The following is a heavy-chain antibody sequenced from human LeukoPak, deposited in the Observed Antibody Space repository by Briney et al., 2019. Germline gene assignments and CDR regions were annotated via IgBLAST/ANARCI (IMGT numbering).Heavy chain of an antibody. CDR1: GGSISRSSYY. D-gene: IGHD3-16*01. J-gene: IGHJ3*02. Sequence: SETLSLTCTVSGGSISRSSYYWGWIRQPPGKGLEWIGSIYYSGSTYYNPSLKSRVTISVDTSKNQFSLKLSSVTAADTAVYYCAREWGMWPDDAFDIWGQGTMVTVSS. V-gene: IGHV4-39*02. CDR3: AREWGMWPDDAFDI. CDR2: IYYSGST.